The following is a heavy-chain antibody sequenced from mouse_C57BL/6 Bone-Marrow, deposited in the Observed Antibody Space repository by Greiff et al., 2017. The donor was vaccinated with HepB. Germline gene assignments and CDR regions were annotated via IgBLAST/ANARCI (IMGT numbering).Heavy chain of an antibody. V-gene: IGHV1-39*01. D-gene: IGHD1-1*01. CDR3: AKGGYYYGSSYGWYFDV. J-gene: IGHJ1*03. CDR1: GYSFTDYN. CDR2: INPNYGTT. Sequence: EVKLMESGPELVKPGASVKISCKASGYSFTDYNMNWVKQSNGKSLEWIGVINPNYGTTSYNQKFKGKATLTVDQSSSTAYMQLNSLTSEDSAVYYCAKGGYYYGSSYGWYFDVWGTGTTVTVSS.